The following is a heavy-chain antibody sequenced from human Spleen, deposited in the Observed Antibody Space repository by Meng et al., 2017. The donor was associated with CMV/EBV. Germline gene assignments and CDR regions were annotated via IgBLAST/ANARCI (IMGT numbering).Heavy chain of an antibody. D-gene: IGHD3-10*01. Sequence: GGSLRLSCAASGFTFSSCGMHWVRQAPGKGLEWVAFIRYNGTKKDYEDSVKGRFTISRDQSKNTLYLQMNSLRVEDTAVYYCARDDGFIRGQGTRVTVSS. CDR1: GFTFSSCG. CDR2: IRYNGTKK. J-gene: IGHJ3*02. CDR3: ARDDGFI. V-gene: IGHV3-30*02.